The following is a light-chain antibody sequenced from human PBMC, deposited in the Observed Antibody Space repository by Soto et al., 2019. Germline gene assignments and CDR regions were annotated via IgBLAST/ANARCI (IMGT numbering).Light chain of an antibody. V-gene: IGLV2-14*01. Sequence: QSALTQPASVSGSPGQSITISCTGTSSYVGGYNYVSWYQHHPGKAPKLMIYEVSNRPSGVSNRFSGSKSGNTASLTISGLQAEDEADYYCGSYTSSSTWVFGGGTKLTVL. CDR3: GSYTSSSTWV. CDR2: EVS. CDR1: SSYVGGYNY. J-gene: IGLJ3*02.